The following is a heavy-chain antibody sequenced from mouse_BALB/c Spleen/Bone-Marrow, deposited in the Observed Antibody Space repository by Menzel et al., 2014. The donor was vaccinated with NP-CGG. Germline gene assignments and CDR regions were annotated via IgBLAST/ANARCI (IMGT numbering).Heavy chain of an antibody. CDR3: ASYYGSSWYFDV. CDR2: INPYNGGT. Sequence: EVQLQESGPELVKPGASMKISCKASGYSFTGYTMNWVKQSHGKNLEWIGLINPYNGGTSYNQKFKGKATLTVDKSSRTAYMEFLSLTSEDSAVYYCASYYGSSWYFDVWGAGTTVTVSS. CDR1: GYSFTGYT. D-gene: IGHD1-1*01. V-gene: IGHV1S135*01. J-gene: IGHJ1*01.